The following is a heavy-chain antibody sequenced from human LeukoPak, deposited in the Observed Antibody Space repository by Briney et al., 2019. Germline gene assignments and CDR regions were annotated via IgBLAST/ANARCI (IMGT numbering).Heavy chain of an antibody. CDR3: ARESGGGGQGFDY. J-gene: IGHJ4*02. Sequence: PGGSLRLSCAASGFTFSSYWMHWVRQTPGKGLVWVSRIDSGGSNTRYADSVKGRFTISRDNAKNTLHLQMNSLRVEDTAEYYCARESGGGGQGFDYWGQGTLVTVSS. D-gene: IGHD2-15*01. CDR2: IDSGGSNT. CDR1: GFTFSSYW. V-gene: IGHV3-74*01.